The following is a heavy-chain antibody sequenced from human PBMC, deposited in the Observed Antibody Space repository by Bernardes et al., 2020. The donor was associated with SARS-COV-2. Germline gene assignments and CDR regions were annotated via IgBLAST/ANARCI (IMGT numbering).Heavy chain of an antibody. Sequence: VESLILSCAASGFTFSSYTMNWVRQAPGRGLEWVSSISTSGSYIYYADSVKGRFTISRDNAKNSLYLEMNSLRAEDTAVYYCATGLMVFAIRWETHVWGQGTTVSVSS. CDR3: ATGLMVFAIRWETHV. D-gene: IGHD2-8*01. CDR1: GFTFSSYT. V-gene: IGHV3-21*01. CDR2: ISTSGSYI. J-gene: IGHJ6*02.